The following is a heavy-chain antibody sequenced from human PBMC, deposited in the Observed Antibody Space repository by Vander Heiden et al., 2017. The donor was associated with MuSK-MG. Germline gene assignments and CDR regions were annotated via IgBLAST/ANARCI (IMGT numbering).Heavy chain of an antibody. CDR3: ARHLGYGNNWSPIDY. D-gene: IGHD6-13*01. CDR1: GYSISSGYY. CDR2: IYHSGST. Sequence: QVQLQESGPGLVKPSETLSLTCTVSGYSISSGYYWGWIRQPPGKGLEWIGNIYHSGSTSYNLSLRSRVTISVDTSKNQFSLKLSSVTAADTAVYYCARHLGYGNNWSPIDYWGQGTLVTVSS. V-gene: IGHV4-38-2*02. J-gene: IGHJ4*02.